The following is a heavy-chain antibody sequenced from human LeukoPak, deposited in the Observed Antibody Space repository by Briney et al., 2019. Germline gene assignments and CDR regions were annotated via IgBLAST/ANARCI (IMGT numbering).Heavy chain of an antibody. J-gene: IGHJ3*02. V-gene: IGHV4-39*07. CDR1: GGSISSSSYY. CDR2: IYYSGST. D-gene: IGHD3-22*01. CDR3: ARYDSSGYYSYDAFDI. Sequence: SETLSLTCTVSGGSISSSSYYWGWIRQPPGKGLEWIGSIYYSGSTYYNPSLKSRVTISVDTSKNQFSLKLSSVTAADTAVYYCARYDSSGYYSYDAFDIWGQGTMVTVSS.